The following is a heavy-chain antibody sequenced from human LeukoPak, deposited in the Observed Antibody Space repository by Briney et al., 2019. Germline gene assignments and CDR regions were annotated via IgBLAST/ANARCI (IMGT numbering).Heavy chain of an antibody. CDR1: GYTFTGYY. Sequence: ASVKVSCKSSGYTFTGYYLHWVRQAPGQGLEWMGWINPDSGVTNYTQKFQGRVTMTRDTSIDTAYMELNSLTSDDTAVYYCARGSKGYYDFWSGADAFDIWGQGTMVTVSS. CDR3: ARGSKGYYDFWSGADAFDI. J-gene: IGHJ3*02. D-gene: IGHD3-3*01. V-gene: IGHV1-2*02. CDR2: INPDSGVT.